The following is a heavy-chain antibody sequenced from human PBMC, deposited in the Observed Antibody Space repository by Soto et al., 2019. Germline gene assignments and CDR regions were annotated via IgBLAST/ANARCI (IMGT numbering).Heavy chain of an antibody. Sequence: EMQLSESGGGLVQPGGSLRLSCAASGFTFGSYAMSWVRQAPGKGLEWVSAISGGGSGTYYADSVKGRFTISRDNSKKTLFLQMNSLRVEDTAIYYSAKAPKSTVRCNWFDPWGQGTLVTVSS. CDR2: ISGGGSGT. CDR1: GFTFGSYA. V-gene: IGHV3-23*01. J-gene: IGHJ5*02. CDR3: AKAPKSTVRCNWFDP. D-gene: IGHD2-8*02.